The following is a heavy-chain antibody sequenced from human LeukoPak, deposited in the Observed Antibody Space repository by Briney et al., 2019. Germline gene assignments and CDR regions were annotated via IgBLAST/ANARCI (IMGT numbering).Heavy chain of an antibody. CDR3: ARSRYMDL. CDR2: IDPSDSYT. J-gene: IGHJ6*02. CDR1: GYSFTSYW. D-gene: IGHD6-25*01. Sequence: GEPLKISCKGSGYSFTSYWITWARQMPGKGLEWMGRIDPSDSYTYYSPSFQGHVTISVDKSISTAYLQWSSLQASDTAMYCCARSRYMDLWGQGTTVTVSS. V-gene: IGHV5-10-1*01.